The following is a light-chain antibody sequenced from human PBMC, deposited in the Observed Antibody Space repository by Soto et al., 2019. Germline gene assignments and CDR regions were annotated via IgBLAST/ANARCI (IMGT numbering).Light chain of an antibody. Sequence: QSALTQPPSASGSPGQSVTISCTGTSSDIGNYNSVSWYQQHPGKAPKLIISAVSRRPSGVPDRFSGSKSGNTASLTVSGLQADDEADYYCSSYAGSDNVVFGGGTKLTVL. V-gene: IGLV2-8*01. J-gene: IGLJ2*01. CDR1: SSDIGNYNS. CDR2: AVS. CDR3: SSYAGSDNVV.